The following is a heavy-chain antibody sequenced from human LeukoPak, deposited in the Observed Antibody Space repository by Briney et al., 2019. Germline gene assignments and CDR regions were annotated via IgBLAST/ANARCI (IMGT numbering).Heavy chain of an antibody. Sequence: GASVKVSCKASGYTFTTYYMHWVRQAPGQGLEWMGIINPSGSDTIYAQKFQGRVTMTEDTSTDTAYMELSSLRSEDTAVYYCATDSSSSWYEDNWFDPWGQGTLVTVSS. CDR2: INPSGSDT. V-gene: IGHV1-46*01. CDR1: GYTFTTYY. D-gene: IGHD6-13*01. CDR3: ATDSSSSWYEDNWFDP. J-gene: IGHJ5*02.